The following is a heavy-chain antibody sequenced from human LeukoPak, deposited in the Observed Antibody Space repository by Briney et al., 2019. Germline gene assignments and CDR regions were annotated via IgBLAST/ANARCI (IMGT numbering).Heavy chain of an antibody. V-gene: IGHV4-34*01. D-gene: IGHD4-17*01. CDR3: ARGVTRAYYYNGMDV. CDR1: GGSLSGYF. Sequence: SETLSLTCAVYGGSLSGYFWSWIRQPPGKGLEWIGEINHSGSTNYNPSLKSRVTISVDTSKNQFSLELSSVTAADTAVYYCARGVTRAYYYNGMDVWGQGTTVTVSS. J-gene: IGHJ6*02. CDR2: INHSGST.